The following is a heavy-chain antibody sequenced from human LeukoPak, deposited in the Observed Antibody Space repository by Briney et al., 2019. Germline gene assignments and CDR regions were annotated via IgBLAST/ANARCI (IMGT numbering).Heavy chain of an antibody. J-gene: IGHJ4*02. CDR1: GGSISSSSYY. CDR2: IYYSGST. D-gene: IGHD3-10*01. CDR3: ARDVDTYGSGHFDY. Sequence: PSETLSLTCTVSGGSISSSSYYWGWIRQPPGKGLEWIGSIYYSGSTYYNPSLKSRVTISVDTSKNQFSLKLSSVTAADTAVYYCARDVDTYGSGHFDYWGQGTQVTVSS. V-gene: IGHV4-39*07.